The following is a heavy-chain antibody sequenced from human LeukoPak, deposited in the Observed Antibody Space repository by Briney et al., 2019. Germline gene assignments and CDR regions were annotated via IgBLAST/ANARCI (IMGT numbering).Heavy chain of an antibody. CDR1: GGSISSSSYY. Sequence: SETLSLTCTVSGGSISSSSYYWGWVRQPPGKGLEWIGSIYYSGSTYYNPSLKSRITISVDTSKNQFSLKLSSVTAADTAVYYCARVITLGFDPWGQGTLVTVSS. CDR3: ARVITLGFDP. D-gene: IGHD1-20*01. V-gene: IGHV4-39*07. CDR2: IYYSGST. J-gene: IGHJ5*02.